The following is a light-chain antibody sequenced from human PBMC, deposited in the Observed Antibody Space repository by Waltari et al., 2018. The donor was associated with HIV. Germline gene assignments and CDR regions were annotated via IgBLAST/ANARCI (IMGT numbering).Light chain of an antibody. J-gene: IGKJ3*01. V-gene: IGKV3-20*01. CDR1: QSVSSSY. CDR2: GAS. Sequence: EIVLTQSPGTLSLYPGERANLACRASQSVSSSYLAWYQQKPGQAPRLLISGASSRATGIPDRFSGSGSGTDFTLTISILEPEDFAVYYCQQYGSSFTFGPGTKVDIK. CDR3: QQYGSSFT.